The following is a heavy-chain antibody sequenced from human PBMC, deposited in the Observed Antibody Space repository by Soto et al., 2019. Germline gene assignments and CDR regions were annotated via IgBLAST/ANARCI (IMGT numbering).Heavy chain of an antibody. V-gene: IGHV3-7*05. Sequence: GGFLRLSCAASGFTYSSDWVSWVRQAPGKGLEWVANIKQDGSEKYYVDSVKGRFTISRDNAKNSLYLQMNSLRAEDTAVYYCARDKKHIFDPRGQGTLVTVSS. D-gene: IGHD2-21*01. CDR3: ARDKKHIFDP. J-gene: IGHJ5*02. CDR2: IKQDGSEK. CDR1: GFTYSSDW.